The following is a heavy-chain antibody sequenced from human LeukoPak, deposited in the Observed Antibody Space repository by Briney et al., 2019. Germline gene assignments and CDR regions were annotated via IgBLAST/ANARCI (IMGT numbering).Heavy chain of an antibody. J-gene: IGHJ4*02. Sequence: SETLCLTCTVSGGSISSGSYYWTWIRQPAVKGLEWIGRIYTSGSTNYNPSLKSRVTISADTSKNHFSLKLNSVTTADTAVYYCTRGAGWLIDYWGQGILVTVSS. V-gene: IGHV4-61*02. CDR3: TRGAGWLIDY. D-gene: IGHD3-16*01. CDR1: GGSISSGSYY. CDR2: IYTSGST.